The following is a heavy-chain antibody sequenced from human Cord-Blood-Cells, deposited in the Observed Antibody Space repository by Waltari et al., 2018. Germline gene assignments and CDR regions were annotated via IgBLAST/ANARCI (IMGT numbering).Heavy chain of an antibody. CDR1: GGTFSSYA. D-gene: IGHD3-10*01. CDR2: IIPILGIA. CDR3: ASSTDMVRGVQYFDY. V-gene: IGHV1-69*09. Sequence: QVQLVQSGAEVKKPGSSVKVSCKASGGTFSSYAISWVRQAPGQGLEWMGRIIPILGIANYAQKFQGRVTITADKSTSTAYMELSSLRSEDTAVYYCASSTDMVRGVQYFDYWGQGTLVTVSS. J-gene: IGHJ4*02.